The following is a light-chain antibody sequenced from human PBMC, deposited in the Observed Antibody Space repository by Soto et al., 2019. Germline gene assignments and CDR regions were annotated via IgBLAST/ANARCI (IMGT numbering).Light chain of an antibody. Sequence: DLQMTQSPSTLYASVGDRVTITCRASQSIGASLAWFQQKPGKAPNLLIYKASSLESGVPSMFSGSGSGAEFTLTLSTLQPDDFAIYYCQQYNSSPLTFGGGTKGEIK. CDR1: QSIGAS. V-gene: IGKV1-5*03. CDR3: QQYNSSPLT. J-gene: IGKJ4*01. CDR2: KAS.